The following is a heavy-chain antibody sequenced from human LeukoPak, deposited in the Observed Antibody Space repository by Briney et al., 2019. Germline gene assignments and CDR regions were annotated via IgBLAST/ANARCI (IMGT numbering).Heavy chain of an antibody. CDR2: MFDSVRT. J-gene: IGHJ4*02. Sequence: SETLSLTCTVSGGSLSSHFWSWIRQPPGKGLEWIGYMFDSVRTKDNPSLKSRLSLSADPSKNQFSLRLSSVTAADPAVYYCATIRRGDIFGYFDFWGQGIKVTVSS. CDR3: ATIRRGDIFGYFDF. D-gene: IGHD5-18*01. CDR1: GGSLSSHF. V-gene: IGHV4-59*11.